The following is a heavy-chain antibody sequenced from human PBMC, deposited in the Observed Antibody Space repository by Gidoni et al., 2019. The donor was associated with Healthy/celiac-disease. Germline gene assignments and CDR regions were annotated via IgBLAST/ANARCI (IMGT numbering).Heavy chain of an antibody. CDR3: AGLRFLEWAMDLYYYYGMDV. CDR1: GGSFSGYY. Sequence: QVQLQQWGAGLLKPSETLSLTCAVYGGSFSGYYWSWIRQPPGKGLERIGEINHSGSTNYNPSLKSRVTISVDTSKNQFSLKLSSVTAADTAVYYCAGLRFLEWAMDLYYYYGMDVWGQGTTVTVSS. J-gene: IGHJ6*02. V-gene: IGHV4-34*01. D-gene: IGHD3-3*01. CDR2: INHSGST.